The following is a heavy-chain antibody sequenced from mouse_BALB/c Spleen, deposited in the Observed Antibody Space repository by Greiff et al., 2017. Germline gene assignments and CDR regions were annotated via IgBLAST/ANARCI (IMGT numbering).Heavy chain of an antibody. Sequence: EVQLQESGPGLVKPSQSLSLTCSVTGYSITSGYYWNWIRQFPGNKLEWMGYISYDGSNNYNPSLKNRISITRDTSKNQFFLKLNSVTTEDTATYYCARDDDGYFTDWGQGTLVTVSA. V-gene: IGHV3-6*02. CDR2: ISYDGSN. CDR1: GYSITSGYY. D-gene: IGHD2-3*01. CDR3: ARDDDGYFTD. J-gene: IGHJ3*01.